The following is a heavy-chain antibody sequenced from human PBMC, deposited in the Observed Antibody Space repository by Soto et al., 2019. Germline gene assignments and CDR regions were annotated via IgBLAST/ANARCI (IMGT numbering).Heavy chain of an antibody. CDR3: ARKHTGFQIGWAWALDI. CDR1: GYTFTTYT. Sequence: QVQLVQSGAEVKKPGASVKVSCRASGYTFTTYTLLWVRQAPGQRLEWMAWINPGNGDTKYSQNFQGRVTATRDTSASTAYMEMSSLRSEDTATYYCARKHTGFQIGWAWALDIWGQGTMVTVSS. D-gene: IGHD1-26*01. V-gene: IGHV1-3*01. CDR2: INPGNGDT. J-gene: IGHJ3*02.